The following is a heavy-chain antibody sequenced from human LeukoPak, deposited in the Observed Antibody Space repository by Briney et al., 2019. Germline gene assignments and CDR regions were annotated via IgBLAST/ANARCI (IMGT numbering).Heavy chain of an antibody. CDR2: INHSGST. V-gene: IGHV4-34*01. J-gene: IGHJ4*02. D-gene: IGHD2-2*01. CDR3: ARGGYCSSTSCYYERQRETRFDY. CDR1: GGSFSGYY. Sequence: SETLSLTCAVSGGSFSGYYWSWIRQPPGKGLEWVGEINHSGSTNYNPSLKSRVTISVDTSKNQFSLKLSSVTAADTAVYYCARGGYCSSTSCYYERQRETRFDYWGQGTLVTVSS.